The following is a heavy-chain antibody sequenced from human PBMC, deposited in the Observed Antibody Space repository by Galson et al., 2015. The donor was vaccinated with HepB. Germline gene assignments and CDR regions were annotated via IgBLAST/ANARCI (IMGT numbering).Heavy chain of an antibody. J-gene: IGHJ6*02. CDR1: GYNFNVYY. D-gene: IGHD3-16*01. Sequence: SVKVSCKASGYNFNVYYIHWVRQAPGQGLEWLGRIDPDSGGTDYAQKFQGRVTMTSDTSISTAYMELSRLRSDDTAFYYCAREYDYVWGSSPSGNYYYAMDVWDQGTTVIVSS. V-gene: IGHV1-2*06. CDR2: IDPDSGGT. CDR3: AREYDYVWGSSPSGNYYYAMDV.